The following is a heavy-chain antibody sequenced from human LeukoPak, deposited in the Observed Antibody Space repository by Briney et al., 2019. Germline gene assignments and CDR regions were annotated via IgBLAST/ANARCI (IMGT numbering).Heavy chain of an antibody. Sequence: GGSLRLSCAASGFTFSSHGMHWVRQAPGKGLEWVTFISYDGSNKDYADSVKGRFTISRDNSKNTLYLQVDSLRPEDTAVYYCARGGAAGIYGMDVRGQGAIMTVTS. CDR3: ARGGAAGIYGMDV. J-gene: IGHJ6*02. V-gene: IGHV3-30*02. CDR2: ISYDGSNK. CDR1: GFTFSSHG. D-gene: IGHD6-13*01.